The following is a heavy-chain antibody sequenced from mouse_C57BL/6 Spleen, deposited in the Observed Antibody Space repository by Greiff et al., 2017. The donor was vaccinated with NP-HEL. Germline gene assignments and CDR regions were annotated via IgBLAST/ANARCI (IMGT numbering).Heavy chain of an antibody. V-gene: IGHV1-81*01. CDR2: IYPRSGNT. CDR3: ARKGDYEAY. J-gene: IGHJ3*01. Sequence: QVHVKQSGAELARPGASVKLSCKASGYTFTSYGISWVKQRTGQGLEWIGEIYPRSGNTYYNEKFKGKATLTADKSSSTAYMELRSLTSEDSAVYFCARKGDYEAYWGQGTLVTVSA. D-gene: IGHD2-4*01. CDR1: GYTFTSYG.